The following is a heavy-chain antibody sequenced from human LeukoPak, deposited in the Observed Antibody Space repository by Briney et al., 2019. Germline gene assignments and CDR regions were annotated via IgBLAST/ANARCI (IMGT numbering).Heavy chain of an antibody. CDR2: VISDGSGT. CDR1: GFTFSSYW. D-gene: IGHD5-18*01. J-gene: IGHJ4*02. V-gene: IGHV3-74*01. Sequence: PGGSLRLSCAASGFTFSSYWMHWVRQAPGKGLVWVSRVISDGSGTLYADSVKGRFTISRDNAKNTLYPQMNSLRAEDTAVYYCTRSSAYSYGLSWGQGTLVTVSS. CDR3: TRSSAYSYGLS.